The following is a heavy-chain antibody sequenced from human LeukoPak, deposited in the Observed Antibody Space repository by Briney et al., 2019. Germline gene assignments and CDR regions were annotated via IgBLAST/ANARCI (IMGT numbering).Heavy chain of an antibody. CDR1: GGSISSYY. V-gene: IGHV4-59*04. D-gene: IGHD3-10*01. CDR3: AITMGATDFDY. J-gene: IGHJ4*02. CDR2: IYHSGST. Sequence: SETLSLTCTVSGGSISSYYWSWIRQPPGKGLGWIGSIYHSGSTYYNPSLKSRVTISVDTSKNQFSLKLSSVTAADTAVYYCAITMGATDFDYWGQGTLVTVSS.